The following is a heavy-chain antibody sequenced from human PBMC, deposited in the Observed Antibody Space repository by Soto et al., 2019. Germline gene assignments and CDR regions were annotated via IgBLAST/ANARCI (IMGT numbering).Heavy chain of an antibody. CDR1: GGSISSGGYY. V-gene: IGHV4-31*03. CDR3: ARAAVVVPAPVQPGPYYYGMDV. J-gene: IGHJ6*02. D-gene: IGHD2-2*01. CDR2: IYYSGST. Sequence: PSETLSLTCTVSGGSISSGGYYWSWIRQHPGKGLEWIGYIYYSGSTYYNPSLKSRVTISVDTSKNQFSLKLSSVTAADTAVYYCARAAVVVPAPVQPGPYYYGMDVWGQGTTVTVFS.